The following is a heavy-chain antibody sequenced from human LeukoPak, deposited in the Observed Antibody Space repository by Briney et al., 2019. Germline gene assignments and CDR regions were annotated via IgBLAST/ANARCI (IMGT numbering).Heavy chain of an antibody. V-gene: IGHV1-2*02. CDR3: ARTTIADSSTYYFYY. Sequence: ASVKVSRQASGYTFIYYYIQWLGQAPGQGLEWMGWINPNSGGTNYAQKFQGRVTMTRDMSISTAYMEVSRLTSDDTDVYYCARTTIADSSTYYFYYWGPGTLVTVSS. D-gene: IGHD3-22*01. CDR1: GYTFIYYY. CDR2: INPNSGGT. J-gene: IGHJ4*02.